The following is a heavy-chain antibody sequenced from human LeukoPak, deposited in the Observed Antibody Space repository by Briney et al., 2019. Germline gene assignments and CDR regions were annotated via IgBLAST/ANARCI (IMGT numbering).Heavy chain of an antibody. D-gene: IGHD2-21*01. Sequence: GRSLRLSCAASGFTFDDYAMHWVRQAPGKGLEWVSGISWNSGSIGYADSVKGRFTISRDNAKNSLYLQMNSLRAEDTALYYCARLDWFDPWGQGTLVTVSS. CDR3: ARLDWFDP. V-gene: IGHV3-9*01. CDR2: ISWNSGSI. CDR1: GFTFDDYA. J-gene: IGHJ5*02.